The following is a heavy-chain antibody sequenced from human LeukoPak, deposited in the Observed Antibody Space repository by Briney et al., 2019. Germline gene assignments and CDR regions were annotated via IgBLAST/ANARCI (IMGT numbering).Heavy chain of an antibody. D-gene: IGHD3-9*01. V-gene: IGHV3-74*01. J-gene: IGHJ5*02. Sequence: PGGSLRLSCAASGFTFSSYWMHWVRQAPGKGLVWVSHIDSDGSSTTYADSVKGRFTISRDNSKNTVSLQMNSLRAEDTALYYCARDLDWGAFDAWGQGTLVTVSS. CDR3: ARDLDWGAFDA. CDR2: IDSDGSST. CDR1: GFTFSSYW.